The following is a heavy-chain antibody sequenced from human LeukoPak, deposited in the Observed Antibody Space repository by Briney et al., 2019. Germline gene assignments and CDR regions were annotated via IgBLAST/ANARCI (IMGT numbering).Heavy chain of an antibody. J-gene: IGHJ4*02. CDR3: ARDLVYNYDSSGYHYYFDY. Sequence: ASVKVSCKASGCTFTSYGINWVRQAPGQGLEWMGWISAYNSNTHYAQKLQGRVTMTTDTSTSTAYMEVRSLRSADTAVYYCARDLVYNYDSSGYHYYFDYWGQGTLVTVSS. CDR2: ISAYNSNT. V-gene: IGHV1-18*01. D-gene: IGHD3-22*01. CDR1: GCTFTSYG.